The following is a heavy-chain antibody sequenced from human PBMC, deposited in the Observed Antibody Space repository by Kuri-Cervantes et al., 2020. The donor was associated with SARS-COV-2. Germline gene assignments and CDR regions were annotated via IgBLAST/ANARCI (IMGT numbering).Heavy chain of an antibody. V-gene: IGHV4-34*01. CDR3: ARGKIVVVPAAILYYYYYYMDV. D-gene: IGHD2-2*01. Sequence: GSLRLSCAVYGGSFSGYYWSRIRQPPGKGLEWIGEINHSGSTNYNPSLKSRVTMSVDTSKNQFSLKLGSVTAADTAVYYCARGKIVVVPAAILYYYYYYMDVWGKGTTVTVSS. CDR1: GGSFSGYY. CDR2: INHSGST. J-gene: IGHJ6*03.